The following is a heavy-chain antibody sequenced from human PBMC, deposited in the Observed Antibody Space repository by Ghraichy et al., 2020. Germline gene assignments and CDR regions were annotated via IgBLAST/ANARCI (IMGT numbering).Heavy chain of an antibody. CDR1: GFTFSDYY. CDR3: AARPVGQLVPEFDY. Sequence: GGSLRLSCAASGFTFSDYYMSWIRQAPGKGLEWVSYISSSSSYTNYADSVKGRFTISRDNAKNSLYLQMNSLRAEDTAVYYCAARPVGQLVPEFDYWGQGTLVTVSS. J-gene: IGHJ4*02. V-gene: IGHV3-11*06. D-gene: IGHD6-6*01. CDR2: ISSSSSYT.